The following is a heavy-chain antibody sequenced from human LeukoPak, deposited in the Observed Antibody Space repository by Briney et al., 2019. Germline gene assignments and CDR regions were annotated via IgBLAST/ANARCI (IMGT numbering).Heavy chain of an antibody. J-gene: IGHJ4*02. CDR2: ISYDGSNK. CDR1: GFTFSSYA. CDR3: AREHIGYYFDY. D-gene: IGHD2-21*01. V-gene: IGHV3-30*04. Sequence: GRSLRLSCAASGFTFSSYAMHWVRQAPGKGLEWVAVISYDGSNKYYADSVKGRFTISRDNSKNTLYLQMNSLRAEDTAVYYCAREHIGYYFDYWGQGTLVTVSP.